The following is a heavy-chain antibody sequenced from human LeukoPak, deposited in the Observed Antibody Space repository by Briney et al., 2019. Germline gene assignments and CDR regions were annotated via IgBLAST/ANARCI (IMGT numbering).Heavy chain of an antibody. Sequence: ASVKVSCKASSYTFTSYGISWVRQAPGQGLEWMGWISAYNGNTNYAQKLQGRVTMTTDTSTSTAYMELRSLRSDDTAVYYCARDKYYDFWSGYYSFDYWGQGTLVTVSS. CDR3: ARDKYYDFWSGYYSFDY. CDR1: SYTFTSYG. V-gene: IGHV1-18*01. J-gene: IGHJ4*02. D-gene: IGHD3-3*01. CDR2: ISAYNGNT.